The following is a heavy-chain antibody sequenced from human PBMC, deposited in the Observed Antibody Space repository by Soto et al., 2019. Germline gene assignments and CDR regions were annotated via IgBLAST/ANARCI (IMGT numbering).Heavy chain of an antibody. J-gene: IGHJ4*02. Sequence: EMRLVESGGGLIQPGGSLRLSCAPSGFTVHGNYMTWVRQASGKGLEWVSVVFSGGSTFYADSVKGRFTISRDTSKNTLSLQLTSLRAEDTAVYFFASARTYNYAFDFGGQGTLVTVSS. V-gene: IGHV3-53*01. D-gene: IGHD5-18*01. CDR3: ASARTYNYAFDF. CDR1: GFTVHGNY. CDR2: VFSGGST.